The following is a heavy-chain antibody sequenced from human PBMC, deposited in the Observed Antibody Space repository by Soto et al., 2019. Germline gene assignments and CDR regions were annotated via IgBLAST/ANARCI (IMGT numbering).Heavy chain of an antibody. CDR1: DYTFTSYG. Sequence: ASVKVSCKASDYTFTSYGISWVRQAPGQGLEWMGWISAYNGNTNYAQKLQGRVTMTTDTSTSTAYMELRSLRSDDTAVYYCARGRERYYDFWSGPSDAFDIWGQGTMVTVSS. D-gene: IGHD3-3*01. CDR3: ARGRERYYDFWSGPSDAFDI. V-gene: IGHV1-18*04. CDR2: ISAYNGNT. J-gene: IGHJ3*02.